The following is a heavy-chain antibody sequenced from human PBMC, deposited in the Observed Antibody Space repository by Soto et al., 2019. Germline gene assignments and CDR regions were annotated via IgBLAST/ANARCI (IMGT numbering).Heavy chain of an antibody. J-gene: IGHJ4*02. CDR3: AKVVVPPSSGYYFDY. Sequence: GVSLRLSCAASGFTFSSYRMTWVRQAPGKGLEWVSALSSNGGDTYYADSVKGRFTVARDNFKNTLYLQMNSLRAEDTAIYYCAKVVVPPSSGYYFDYWGQGALVTVSS. V-gene: IGHV3-23*01. CDR1: GFTFSSYR. CDR2: LSSNGGDT. D-gene: IGHD3-22*01.